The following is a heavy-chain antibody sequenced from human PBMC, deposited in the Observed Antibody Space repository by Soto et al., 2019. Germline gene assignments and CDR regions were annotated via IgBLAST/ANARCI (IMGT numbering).Heavy chain of an antibody. CDR3: ARRGTAALGTSRNDHFDS. J-gene: IGHJ4*02. V-gene: IGHV3-30*03. Sequence: QVQLVESGGGVVQPGTSLRLSCVASGFTFSKFDMHWIRQTPDKRLQWVAFIAYDGSSKYYAESVRGRFTISRDNARNTVFLQMNSLRGEDTAVYYCARRGTAALGTSRNDHFDSWGQGALVTVSS. CDR1: GFTFSKFD. CDR2: IAYDGSSK. D-gene: IGHD1-1*01.